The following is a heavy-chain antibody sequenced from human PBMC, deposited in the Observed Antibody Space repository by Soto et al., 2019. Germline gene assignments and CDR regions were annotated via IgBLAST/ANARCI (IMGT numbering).Heavy chain of an antibody. CDR2: INPYNGNT. Sequence: QAQLVQSGAEVREPGASVRVSCKASGFTLTNYGISWVRQAPGQGLEWMGWINPYNGNTNYAQKLQGRVTMTTDTSTSTAYMELRSLRSDDTAVYYCARDKAARPTNWFDPWGQGTLVTVSS. J-gene: IGHJ5*02. D-gene: IGHD6-6*01. V-gene: IGHV1-18*04. CDR3: ARDKAARPTNWFDP. CDR1: GFTLTNYG.